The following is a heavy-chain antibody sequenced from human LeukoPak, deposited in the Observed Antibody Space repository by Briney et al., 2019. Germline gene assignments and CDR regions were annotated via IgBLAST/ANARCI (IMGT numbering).Heavy chain of an antibody. V-gene: IGHV3-21*04. CDR3: AKATEQLAFDY. D-gene: IGHD6-13*01. CDR2: ISGSNSYI. CDR1: GFTFNSYS. J-gene: IGHJ4*02. Sequence: GGSLRLSCAASGFTFNSYSMNWVRQAPGKGLEWVSSISGSNSYIYYADSMKGRFTISRDNSKNTLYLQMNSLRAEDTAVYYCAKATEQLAFDYWGQGTLVTVSS.